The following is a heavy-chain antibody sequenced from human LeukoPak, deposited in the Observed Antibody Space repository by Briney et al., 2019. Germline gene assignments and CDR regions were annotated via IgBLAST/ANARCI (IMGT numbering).Heavy chain of an antibody. CDR3: AREVVSCFDY. D-gene: IGHD2-15*01. Sequence: SVKVSCKASGGTFSSYAISWVRQAPGQGLEWMGRIIPILGTANYAQKFQGRVTITADKSTSTAYMELSSLRSEDTAVYYCAREVVSCFDYWGQGTLVTVSS. CDR1: GGTFSSYA. CDR2: IIPILGTA. J-gene: IGHJ4*02. V-gene: IGHV1-69*04.